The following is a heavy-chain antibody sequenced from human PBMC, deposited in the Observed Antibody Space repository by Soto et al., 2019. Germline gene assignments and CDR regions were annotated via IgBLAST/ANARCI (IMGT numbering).Heavy chain of an antibody. J-gene: IGHJ5*02. CDR2: IYYSGST. CDR3: ARDACSTSCYTHPTWFDP. CDR1: GGSISSGDYY. V-gene: IGHV4-30-4*01. D-gene: IGHD2-2*02. Sequence: SETLSLTCTVSGGSISSGDYYWSWIRQPPGKGLEWIGYIYYSGSTYYNPSLKSRVTISVDTSKNQFSLKLSSVTAADTAVYYCARDACSTSCYTHPTWFDPWGQGTLVTVSS.